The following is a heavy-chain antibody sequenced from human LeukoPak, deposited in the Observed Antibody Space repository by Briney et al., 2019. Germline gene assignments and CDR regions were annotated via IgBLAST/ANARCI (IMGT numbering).Heavy chain of an antibody. CDR1: DGSISSNNYY. V-gene: IGHV4-39*01. CDR3: ARSCGSTSCSDGDWFDP. J-gene: IGHJ5*02. Sequence: SETLSLTCTVSDGSISSNNYYWGWIRQPPGKGLEWIASIHYSGGTYFNPSLKSRVTISVDTSRNEFSLKVTSVTAADTAVYYCARSCGSTSCSDGDWFDPWGQGTLVTVSS. CDR2: IHYSGGT. D-gene: IGHD2-2*01.